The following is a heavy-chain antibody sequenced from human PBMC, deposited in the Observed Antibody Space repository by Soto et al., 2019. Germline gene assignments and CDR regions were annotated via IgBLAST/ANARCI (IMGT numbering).Heavy chain of an antibody. CDR1: GFTFDDYA. CDR3: AKDIAIAARPYYFDY. J-gene: IGHJ4*02. V-gene: IGHV3-9*01. D-gene: IGHD6-6*01. Sequence: EVQLVESGGGLVQPGRSLRLSCAASGFTFDDYAMHWVRQAPGKGLEWVSGISWNSGSIGYADSVKGRFTISRDNAKNSLYLQMNSLRAEDTALSYCAKDIAIAARPYYFDYWGQGTLVTVSS. CDR2: ISWNSGSI.